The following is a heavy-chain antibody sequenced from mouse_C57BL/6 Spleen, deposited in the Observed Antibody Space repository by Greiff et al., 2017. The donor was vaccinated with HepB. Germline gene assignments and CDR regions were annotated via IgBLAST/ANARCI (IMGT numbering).Heavy chain of an antibody. J-gene: IGHJ2*01. D-gene: IGHD1-1*01. V-gene: IGHV5-4*01. CDR3: ARDERNYYGSSYDYFDY. CDR1: GFTFSSYA. CDR2: ISDGGSYT. Sequence: EVQLVESGGGLVKPGGSLKLSCAASGFTFSSYAMSWVRQTPEKRLEWVATISDGGSYTYYPDNVKGRFTISRDNAKNNLYLQMSHLKSEDTAMYYCARDERNYYGSSYDYFDYWGQGTTLTVSS.